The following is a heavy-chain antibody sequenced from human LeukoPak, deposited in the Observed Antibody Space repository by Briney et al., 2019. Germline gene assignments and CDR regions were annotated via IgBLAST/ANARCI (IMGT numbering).Heavy chain of an antibody. V-gene: IGHV4-39*01. D-gene: IGHD2-2*01. CDR3: ASPRTVAAVWYFDL. J-gene: IGHJ2*01. CDR2: FYYTGGT. CDR1: GGSISSSTYY. Sequence: SSETLSLTCTVSGGSISSSTYYWGWIRQPPGKGLEWIGSFYYTGGTYYNPSLKSRVTLSVDTSKNQISLKLSSVTAADTAVYYCASPRTVAAVWYFDLWGRGTLVTVSS.